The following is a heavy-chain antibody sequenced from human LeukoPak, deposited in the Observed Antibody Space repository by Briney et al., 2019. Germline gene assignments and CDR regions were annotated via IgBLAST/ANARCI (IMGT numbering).Heavy chain of an antibody. CDR3: ARGDYYDSSGYYAPRFDY. CDR1: GYTFIGYY. J-gene: IGHJ4*02. Sequence: ASVKVSCKTTGYTFIGYYIHWVRQAPGQGLEWMGWINPNTGGTNYAQKFQGRVTMTRDTSISTASMELSNLRSDDTAVYYCARGDYYDSSGYYAPRFDYWGQGTLVTVSS. V-gene: IGHV1-2*02. CDR2: INPNTGGT. D-gene: IGHD3-22*01.